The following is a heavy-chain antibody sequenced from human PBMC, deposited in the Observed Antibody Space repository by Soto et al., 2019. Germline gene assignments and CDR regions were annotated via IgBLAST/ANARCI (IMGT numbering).Heavy chain of an antibody. Sequence: EVQLVESGGGLVKPGGSLRLSCAASGFTFSSCSMNWVRQAPGKGLEWVSSISSSSSYIYYADSVKGRFTISRDNAKNSLYLQMNSLRAEDTAVYYCASRSTVTTFTKNYYGMDVWGQGTTVTVSS. D-gene: IGHD4-17*01. J-gene: IGHJ6*02. CDR3: ASRSTVTTFTKNYYGMDV. CDR2: ISSSSSYI. CDR1: GFTFSSCS. V-gene: IGHV3-21*01.